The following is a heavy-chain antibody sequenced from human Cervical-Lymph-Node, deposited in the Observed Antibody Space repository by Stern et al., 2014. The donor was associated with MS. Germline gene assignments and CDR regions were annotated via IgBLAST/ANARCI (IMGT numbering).Heavy chain of an antibody. CDR1: GYPFNSYG. Sequence: VQLVESGAEVRKPGASVKVSCKASGYPFNSYGITWVRQAPGQGLEWMGWISGYRDNTKYAQKVQGRDTMTNDTSTNTVCMELRSLRSDDTAMYYCARDLITPGPKNWFDSWGQGTLVTVSS. J-gene: IGHJ5*01. D-gene: IGHD3-10*01. CDR2: ISGYRDNT. V-gene: IGHV1-18*01. CDR3: ARDLITPGPKNWFDS.